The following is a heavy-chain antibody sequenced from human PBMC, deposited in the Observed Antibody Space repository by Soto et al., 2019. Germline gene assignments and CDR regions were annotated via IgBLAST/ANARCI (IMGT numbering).Heavy chain of an antibody. V-gene: IGHV4-39*01. J-gene: IGHJ4*02. D-gene: IGHD1-26*01. CDR1: GGSISGTSFY. CDR2: IYYSGST. CDR3: AKYGRVASTHHFDC. Sequence: PSETLSLTCTVSGGSISGTSFYWGWIRQPPGKGLEWIGSIYYSGSTYYNPPLKSRVTVSVDTSKNQFSLKLSSVTAADTAVYYCAKYGRVASTHHFDCWVQGTLVT.